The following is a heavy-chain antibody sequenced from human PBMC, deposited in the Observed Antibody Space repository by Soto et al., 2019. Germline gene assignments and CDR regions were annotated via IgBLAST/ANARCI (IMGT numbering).Heavy chain of an antibody. Sequence: QVQLVESGGGVVQPGRSLRLSCAASGFTFSSYGVHWVRQAPGKGLEWVALISYDGSDKYYADSVKGRFTISRDNSKNTRYLQMNSLRVEDTAVYYCGAGQDFSDYWGQGTLVTVSS. V-gene: IGHV3-30*03. CDR1: GFTFSSYG. J-gene: IGHJ4*02. CDR2: ISYDGSDK. CDR3: GAGQDFSDY. D-gene: IGHD6-13*01.